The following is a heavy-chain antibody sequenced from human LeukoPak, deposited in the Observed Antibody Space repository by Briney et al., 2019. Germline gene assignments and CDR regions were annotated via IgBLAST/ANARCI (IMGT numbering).Heavy chain of an antibody. J-gene: IGHJ4*02. D-gene: IGHD6-19*01. V-gene: IGHV4-39*07. CDR1: GGSISSTSYY. CDR3: ARELEHGYSSGWADY. Sequence: SETLSLTCTVSGGSISSTSYYWDWIRQPPGKGLECIGSVYYSGSTYYNPSLKSRVTISVGTSKNQFSLKLSSVTAADTAVYYCARELEHGYSSGWADYWGQGTLVTVSS. CDR2: VYYSGST.